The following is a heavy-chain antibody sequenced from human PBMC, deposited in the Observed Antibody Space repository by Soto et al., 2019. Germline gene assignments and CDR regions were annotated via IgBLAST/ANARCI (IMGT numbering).Heavy chain of an antibody. V-gene: IGHV3-23*01. D-gene: IGHD1-7*01. CDR1: GFSFSSYA. Sequence: EVQLLESGGGLVQPGGSLRLSCAASGFSFSSYAMSWVRQAPGKGLEWVSAISGSGGSTYYADSVKGRFTISRDNSKNTLYLQMNSLRAEDTAVYYCAKLEGITGTTFDYWGQGTLVTVSS. J-gene: IGHJ4*02. CDR3: AKLEGITGTTFDY. CDR2: ISGSGGST.